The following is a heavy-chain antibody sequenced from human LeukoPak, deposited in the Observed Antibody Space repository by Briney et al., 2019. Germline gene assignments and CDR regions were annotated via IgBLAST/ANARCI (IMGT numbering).Heavy chain of an antibody. D-gene: IGHD6-6*01. CDR3: ARGPNSNWSGLDF. Sequence: GGSLRLSCTASGFSFSGHWMHWARQLPGKGLVWVPRISPTGSTTSYADSVKGRFTVSRDNAKNTLYLQVNNLRAEDTAVYYCARGPNSNWSGLDFWGQGTLLTVSS. J-gene: IGHJ4*02. V-gene: IGHV3-74*01. CDR2: ISPTGSTT. CDR1: GFSFSGHW.